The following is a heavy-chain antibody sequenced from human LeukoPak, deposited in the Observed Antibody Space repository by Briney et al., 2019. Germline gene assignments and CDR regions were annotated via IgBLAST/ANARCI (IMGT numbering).Heavy chain of an antibody. Sequence: GGSLRLSCAASGFPFSTYAMHWVRQAPDKGLEWVAFISYDGSNKYYADSVKGRFTISRDNSKNTLYLQMNSLRAEDTAVYYCAREMIGEYSLDYWGQGTLVTVSS. CDR2: ISYDGSNK. V-gene: IGHV3-30-3*01. CDR1: GFPFSTYA. D-gene: IGHD2-21*01. J-gene: IGHJ4*02. CDR3: AREMIGEYSLDY.